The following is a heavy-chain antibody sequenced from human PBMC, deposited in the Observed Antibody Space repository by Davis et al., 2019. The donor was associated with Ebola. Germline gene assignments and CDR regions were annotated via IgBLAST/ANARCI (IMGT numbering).Heavy chain of an antibody. V-gene: IGHV3-11*01. D-gene: IGHD3-9*01. CDR3: ASDILTGLDF. J-gene: IGHJ4*02. CDR1: GFTFSDYY. Sequence: GESLKISCAASGFTFSDYYMSWIRQAPGKGLEWISYISTSDNTIYYADSVKGRFTISRDNAKNSLYLQMNSLRAEDTAVYYCASDILTGLDFWGQGTLVTVSS. CDR2: ISTSDNTI.